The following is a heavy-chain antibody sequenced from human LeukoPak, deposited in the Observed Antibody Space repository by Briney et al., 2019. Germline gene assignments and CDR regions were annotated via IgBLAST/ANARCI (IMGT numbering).Heavy chain of an antibody. CDR3: ARELSPAIFFTTDY. V-gene: IGHV3-23*01. Sequence: PGGSLRLSCAASGFTFSSYGMSWVRQTPGKGLEWVSAISGSGGSTYYADSVKGRFTISRDNSKNTLYLQMNCLRAEDTAVYYCARELSPAIFFTTDYWGQGTLVTVSS. CDR2: ISGSGGST. J-gene: IGHJ4*02. D-gene: IGHD2-2*02. CDR1: GFTFSSYG.